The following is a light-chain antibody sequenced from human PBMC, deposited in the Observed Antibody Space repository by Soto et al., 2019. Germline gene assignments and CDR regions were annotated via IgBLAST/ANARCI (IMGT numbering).Light chain of an antibody. Sequence: QSVLAQPPSVSGAPGQKVTISCTGSSSNIGAGYDLHWYQQLPGTAPKLLLYGNSNRPSGVPDRFSGSKSGTSASLAITGLQAEDEADYYCSSYTRSSTSYVFGTGTKVTVL. CDR3: SSYTRSSTSYV. V-gene: IGLV1-40*01. J-gene: IGLJ1*01. CDR2: GNS. CDR1: SSNIGAGYD.